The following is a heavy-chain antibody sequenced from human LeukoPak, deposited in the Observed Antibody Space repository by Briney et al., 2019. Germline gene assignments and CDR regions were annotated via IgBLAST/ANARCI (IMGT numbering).Heavy chain of an antibody. D-gene: IGHD3-10*01. CDR1: GFTFSSYV. J-gene: IGHJ4*02. V-gene: IGHV3-23*01. CDR2: ISGSGGST. CDR3: AKDSGSGSYYTFDY. Sequence: GGSLRLSCAASGFTFSSYVMSWVRQAPGKGLEWVSAISGSGGSTYHADSVKGRFTISRDNSKNTLYLQMNSLRAEDTAVYYCAKDSGSGSYYTFDYWGQGTLVTVSS.